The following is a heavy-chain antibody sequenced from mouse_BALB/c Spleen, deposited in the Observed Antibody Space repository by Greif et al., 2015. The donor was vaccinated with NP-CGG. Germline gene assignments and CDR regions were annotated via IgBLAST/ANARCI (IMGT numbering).Heavy chain of an antibody. V-gene: IGHV1-14*01. CDR2: INPYNDGT. CDR3: ARYNYGSRYYFDY. Sequence: EVQLQQSGPELVKPGASVKMSCKASGYTFTSYVMHWVEQKPGQGLEWIGYINPYNDGTKYNEKFKGKATLTSDKSSSXAYMELSSLTSEDSAVYYCARYNYGSRYYFDYWGQGTTLTVSS. J-gene: IGHJ2*01. D-gene: IGHD1-1*01. CDR1: GYTFTSYV.